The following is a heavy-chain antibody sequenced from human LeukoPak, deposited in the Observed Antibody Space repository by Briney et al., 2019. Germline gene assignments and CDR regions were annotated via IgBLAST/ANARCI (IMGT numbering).Heavy chain of an antibody. V-gene: IGHV1-24*01. CDR1: GYTLTELS. CDR3: ATKLEERDYYDSSGYYPFDY. D-gene: IGHD3-22*01. J-gene: IGHJ4*02. Sequence: GASVKVSCKVSGYTLTELSMHWVRQAPGKGLEWMGGFDPEDGETIYAQKFQGRVTMTEDTSTDTAYMELSSLRSEDTAVYYCATKLEERDYYDSSGYYPFDYWGQGTLVTVSS. CDR2: FDPEDGET.